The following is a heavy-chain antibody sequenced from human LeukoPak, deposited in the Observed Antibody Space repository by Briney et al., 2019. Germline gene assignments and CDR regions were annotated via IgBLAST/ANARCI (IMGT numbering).Heavy chain of an antibody. D-gene: IGHD6-13*01. J-gene: IGHJ4*02. CDR2: INHSGST. Sequence: PPETLSLTCAVYGRSFSGYYWSWIRQPPGKGLKWIGEINHSGSTNYNPSLKSRVTISVDTSKNQFSLKLSSVTAADTAVYYCARWVAAAGTFLVGFDYWGQGTLVTVSS. CDR3: ARWVAAAGTFLVGFDY. V-gene: IGHV4-34*01. CDR1: GRSFSGYY.